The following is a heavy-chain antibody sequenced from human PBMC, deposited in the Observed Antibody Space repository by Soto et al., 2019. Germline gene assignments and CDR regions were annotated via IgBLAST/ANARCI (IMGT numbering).Heavy chain of an antibody. Sequence: RASVKVSCKASGYTFTSYAMHWVRQAPGQRLEWMGWINAGNGNTKYSQKFQGRVTITRDTSASTAYMELSSLRSEDTAVYYCIVVRLRYFDWLSSPPTFDYCGQGTLVTVSS. J-gene: IGHJ4*02. CDR3: IVVRLRYFDWLSSPPTFDY. CDR2: INAGNGNT. V-gene: IGHV1-3*01. CDR1: GYTFTSYA. D-gene: IGHD3-9*01.